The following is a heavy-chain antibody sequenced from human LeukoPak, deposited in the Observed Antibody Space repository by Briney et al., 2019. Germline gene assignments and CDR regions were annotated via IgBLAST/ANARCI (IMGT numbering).Heavy chain of an antibody. D-gene: IGHD6-6*01. J-gene: IGHJ4*02. CDR1: GGSVSSSTYY. V-gene: IGHV4-61*01. CDR3: ARGTSSSSFNYFDD. CDR2: IYYSGST. Sequence: SETLSLTCTVSGGSVSSSTYYWSWIRQPPGKGLEWIGYIYYSGSTNYNPSLKSRVTISVDTSKNQFSLKLSSVTAADTAVYYCARGTSSSSFNYFDDWGQGTLVTVSS.